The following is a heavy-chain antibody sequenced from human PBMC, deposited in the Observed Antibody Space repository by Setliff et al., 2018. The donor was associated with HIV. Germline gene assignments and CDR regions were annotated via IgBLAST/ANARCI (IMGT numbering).Heavy chain of an antibody. D-gene: IGHD6-13*01. CDR2: IIPLFGTP. Sequence: SVKVSCKTSGGTFSSGAISWIRQAPGEGPELMGGIIPLFGTPTYSQKFQGRASITADESTSTAYMELSSLRSEDTAVYYCARAPQYSSSWFYYYYYMDVWGKGTTVTVSS. CDR1: GGTFSSGA. CDR3: ARAPQYSSSWFYYYYYMDV. J-gene: IGHJ6*03. V-gene: IGHV1-69*13.